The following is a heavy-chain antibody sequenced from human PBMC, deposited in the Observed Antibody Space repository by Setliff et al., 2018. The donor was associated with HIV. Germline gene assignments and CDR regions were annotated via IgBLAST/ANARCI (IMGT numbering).Heavy chain of an antibody. J-gene: IGHJ5*02. D-gene: IGHD3-10*01. CDR1: GGSISSYC. CDR2: MFSSGST. CDR3: ARRIDNSGSFPDKNWFDT. V-gene: IGHV4-4*09. Sequence: SETLSLTCTVSGGSISSYCWNWIRQSPGRGLEWIGFMFSSGSTKYNPSLQSRVTMSIDTSKNKFSLKLTSVTAADTAVYYCARRIDNSGSFPDKNWFDTWGQGSQVTVSS.